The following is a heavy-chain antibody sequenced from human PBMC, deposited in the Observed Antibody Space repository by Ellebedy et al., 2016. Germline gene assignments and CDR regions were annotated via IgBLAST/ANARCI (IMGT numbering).Heavy chain of an antibody. CDR2: IYYSGST. D-gene: IGHD3-3*01. Sequence: SETLSLXCTVSGGSISSYYWSWIRQPPGKGLEWIGYIYYSGSTNYNPSLKSRVTISVDTSKNQFSLKLSSVTAADTAVYYCARGWFFGVRDYWGQGTLVTVSS. V-gene: IGHV4-59*12. CDR1: GGSISSYY. CDR3: ARGWFFGVRDY. J-gene: IGHJ4*02.